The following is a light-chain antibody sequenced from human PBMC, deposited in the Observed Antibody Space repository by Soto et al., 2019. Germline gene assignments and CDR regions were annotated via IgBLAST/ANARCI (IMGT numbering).Light chain of an antibody. CDR2: EVS. J-gene: IGLJ1*01. Sequence: QSVLTQPASVSGSPGQSITISCTRTSSDVGGYNYVSWYQQRPGKAPKLMIYEVSNRPSGVSHRFSGSKSGNTASLTISGLQAEDEADYYCTSYTSSSTLYVFGTGTKVTVL. CDR1: SSDVGGYNY. CDR3: TSYTSSSTLYV. V-gene: IGLV2-14*01.